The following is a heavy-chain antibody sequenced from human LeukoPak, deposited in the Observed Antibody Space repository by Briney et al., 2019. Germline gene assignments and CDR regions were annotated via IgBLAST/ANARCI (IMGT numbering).Heavy chain of an antibody. CDR2: IKEDGSEQ. CDR3: SRSLDY. V-gene: IGHV3-7*01. J-gene: IGHJ4*02. Sequence: GGSLRLSCAAPGFPFSGYWMDWVRQAPGRGMEWVANIKEDGSEQHYADSVRGRFTISRDNAKNSRYLEMNGLRAEDTAVYYCSRSLDYWGQGALVTVSS. CDR1: GFPFSGYW.